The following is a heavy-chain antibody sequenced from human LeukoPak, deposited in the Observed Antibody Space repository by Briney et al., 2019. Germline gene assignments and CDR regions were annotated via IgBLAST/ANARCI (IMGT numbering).Heavy chain of an antibody. V-gene: IGHV1-18*04. CDR2: IGAYNGDT. J-gene: IGHJ4*02. CDR1: GYTFTIFG. Sequence: ASVKLSCTPSGYTFTIFGISWVRQAPGQGLEWMGWIGAYNGDTNYAQKFQGRVTMTRDTSISTAYMELSRLRSDDTAVYYCARARYYYDSRGSPYHFWGQGTLVTVSS. CDR3: ARARYYYDSRGSPYHF. D-gene: IGHD3-22*01.